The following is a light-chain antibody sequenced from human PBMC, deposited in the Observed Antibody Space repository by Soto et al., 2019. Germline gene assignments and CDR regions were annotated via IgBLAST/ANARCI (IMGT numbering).Light chain of an antibody. Sequence: DIQLTQSPSFLSASVGDRVTITCRASQGISSYLAWYQQKPGKDPNLLIYAASTLQSGVPSRFSGSGSGTEFTLTISSLQPEDFASYYCQQLNSYPLLTFGGGTKVEI. J-gene: IGKJ4*01. CDR2: AAS. CDR3: QQLNSYPLLT. CDR1: QGISSY. V-gene: IGKV1-9*01.